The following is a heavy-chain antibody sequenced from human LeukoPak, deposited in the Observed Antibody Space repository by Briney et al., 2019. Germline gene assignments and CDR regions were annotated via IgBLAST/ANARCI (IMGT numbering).Heavy chain of an antibody. D-gene: IGHD2-2*01. CDR2: IIPILGIA. CDR3: ARSGLNCSSTSCPFDP. J-gene: IGHJ5*02. V-gene: IGHV1-69*04. Sequence: GASVKVSCKASGGTFSSYAISWVRQAPGQGLEWMGRIIPILGIANYAQKFQDRVTITADKPTSTAYMELSSLRSEDTAVYYCARSGLNCSSTSCPFDPWGQGTLVTVSS. CDR1: GGTFSSYA.